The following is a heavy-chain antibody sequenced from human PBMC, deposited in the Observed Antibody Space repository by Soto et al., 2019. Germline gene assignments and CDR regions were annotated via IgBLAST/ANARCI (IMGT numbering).Heavy chain of an antibody. CDR1: GLTFCSYA. J-gene: IGHJ5*02. CDR2: ISGSGGST. D-gene: IGHD2-2*01. CDR3: ARHLSRYCSSTSCTNWFDP. V-gene: IGHV3-23*01. Sequence: GGSLRLCCAACGLTFCSYAMSWVRQTPGKGLEWVSAISGSGGSTYYADSVKGRFTISRDNSKNTLYLQMNSLRAEDTAVYYCARHLSRYCSSTSCTNWFDPWGQGTLVTVSS.